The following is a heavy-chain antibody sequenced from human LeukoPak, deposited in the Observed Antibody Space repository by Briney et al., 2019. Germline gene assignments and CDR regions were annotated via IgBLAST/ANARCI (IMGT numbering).Heavy chain of an antibody. D-gene: IGHD3-3*01. CDR2: VNSKTGGT. CDR3: AREFSSKLEWLAYVTGDDAFDV. J-gene: IGHJ3*01. Sequence: GASVNVSCKAFGYSFTGYHLHWVRQAPRQGLEWMGWVNSKTGGTNYARKFQGRVTMTRDTSINTVNMELSRLTSDDTAVYYCAREFSSKLEWLAYVTGDDAFDVWGEGTMITVS. CDR1: GYSFTGYH. V-gene: IGHV1-2*02.